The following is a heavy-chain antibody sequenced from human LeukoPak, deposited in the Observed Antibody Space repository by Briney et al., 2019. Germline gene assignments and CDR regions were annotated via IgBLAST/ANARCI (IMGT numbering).Heavy chain of an antibody. J-gene: IGHJ6*02. CDR3: ARDRYYDSSAPSGMDV. Sequence: GGSLRLSCAASGFTFSSYGMHWVRQAPGRGLEWVAVIWYDGSNKYYADSVKGRFAISRDNSKNTLYLQMNSLRAEDTAVYYCARDRYYDSSAPSGMDVWGQGTTVTVSS. V-gene: IGHV3-33*01. CDR2: IWYDGSNK. D-gene: IGHD3-22*01. CDR1: GFTFSSYG.